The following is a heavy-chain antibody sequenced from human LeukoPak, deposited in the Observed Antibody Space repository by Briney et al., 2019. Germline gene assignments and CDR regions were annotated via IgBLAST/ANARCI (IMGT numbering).Heavy chain of an antibody. J-gene: IGHJ4*02. CDR1: GFTFSNAW. V-gene: IGHV3-15*01. Sequence: KPGGSLRLSCAASGFTFSNAWMSWVRQAPGEGLEWVGRVKSKSDGETTDYAAPVKGRFTISRDDSKDTLYLQVNSLRAEDTAMYYCARDLSSGSYLREFDYWGQGTLVTVSS. D-gene: IGHD1-26*01. CDR2: VKSKSDGETT. CDR3: ARDLSSGSYLREFDY.